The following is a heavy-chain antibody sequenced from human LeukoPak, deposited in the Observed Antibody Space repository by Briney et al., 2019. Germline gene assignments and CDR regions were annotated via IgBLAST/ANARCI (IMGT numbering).Heavy chain of an antibody. Sequence: PGRSLRLSCAASGFTFSSYGMHWVRQAPGKGLEGVAVISYDGSNKYYADSVKGRFTISRDNSKNTLYLQMNSLRAEDTAVYYCAKDSRIHIRYFDWLLWAESEYYFDYWGQGTLVTVSS. CDR3: AKDSRIHIRYFDWLLWAESEYYFDY. D-gene: IGHD3-9*01. CDR1: GFTFSSYG. J-gene: IGHJ4*02. CDR2: ISYDGSNK. V-gene: IGHV3-30*18.